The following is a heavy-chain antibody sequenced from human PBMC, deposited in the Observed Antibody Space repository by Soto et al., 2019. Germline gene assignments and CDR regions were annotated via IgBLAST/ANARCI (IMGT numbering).Heavy chain of an antibody. J-gene: IGHJ6*02. CDR2: MNPNSGNT. CDR1: GYTFTSYD. Sequence: GXSVKVSCKGSGYTFTSYDINWVRQATGQGLEWMGWMNPNSGNTGYAQKFQGRVTMTRNTSISTAYMELSSLRSEDTAVYYCARDTAPEYYYYYYGMDVWGQGTTVTVSS. V-gene: IGHV1-8*01. CDR3: ARDTAPEYYYYYYGMDV.